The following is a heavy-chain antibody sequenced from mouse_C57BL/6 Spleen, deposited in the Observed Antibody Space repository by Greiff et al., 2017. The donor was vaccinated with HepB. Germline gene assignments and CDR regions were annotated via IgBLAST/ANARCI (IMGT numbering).Heavy chain of an antibody. CDR3: ARGSYGSSPSYAMDY. CDR1: GYTFTSYW. CDR2: IDPSDSET. D-gene: IGHD1-1*01. J-gene: IGHJ4*01. V-gene: IGHV1-52*01. Sequence: QVQLQQPGAELVRPGSSVKLSCKASGYTFTSYWMHWVKQRPIQGLEWIGNIDPSDSETHYNQKFKDKATLTVDKSSSTAYMQLSSLTSEDSAVYYCARGSYGSSPSYAMDYWGQGTSVTVFS.